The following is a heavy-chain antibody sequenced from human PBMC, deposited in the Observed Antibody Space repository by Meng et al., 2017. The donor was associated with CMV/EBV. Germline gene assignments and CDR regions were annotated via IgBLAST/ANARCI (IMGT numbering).Heavy chain of an antibody. Sequence: GESLKISCAASGVTFSSYSMNWVRQAPGKGLEWVSSISSSSSYTYYTDSVKGRFTISRANAKNSLYLQMNSLRAEDTAVYYCARDKGTGFDYWGQGTLVTVSS. CDR3: ARDKGTGFDY. V-gene: IGHV3-21*01. CDR2: ISSSSSYT. CDR1: GVTFSSYS. D-gene: IGHD1-14*01. J-gene: IGHJ4*02.